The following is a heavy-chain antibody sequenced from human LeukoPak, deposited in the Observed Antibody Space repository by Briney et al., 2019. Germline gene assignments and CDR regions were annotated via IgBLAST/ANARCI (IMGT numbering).Heavy chain of an antibody. CDR2: IKQDGSEK. D-gene: IGHD3-10*01. CDR1: GFTFSSCW. CDR3: ARDPRKYGSGSYRDY. V-gene: IGHV3-7*01. Sequence: GGSLRLSCAASGFTFSSCWMSWVRQAPGKGLEWVANIKQDGSEKYYVDSVKGRFTISRDNAKNSLYLQMNSLRAEDTAVYYCARDPRKYGSGSYRDYWGQGTLVTVSS. J-gene: IGHJ4*02.